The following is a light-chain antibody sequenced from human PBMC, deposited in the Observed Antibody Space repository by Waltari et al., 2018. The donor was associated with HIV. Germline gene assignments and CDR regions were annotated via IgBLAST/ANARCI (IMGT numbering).Light chain of an antibody. V-gene: IGLV2-14*01. CDR1: INDIAAYHY. CDR3: SSYAGSDNLML. CDR2: EAR. J-gene: IGLJ2*01. Sequence: QSALTQPASVSGSPGQSITISCTGSINDIAAYHYVSWYQQHPGKAPKLIISEARNRPSGVSNRFSGSMSGNTASLTISGLQAADEADYYCSSYAGSDNLMLFGGGTKVTVL.